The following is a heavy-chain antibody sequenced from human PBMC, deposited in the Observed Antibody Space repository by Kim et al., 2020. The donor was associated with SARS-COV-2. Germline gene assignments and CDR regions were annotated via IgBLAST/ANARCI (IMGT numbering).Heavy chain of an antibody. CDR1: GFTFSSYA. J-gene: IGHJ3*02. CDR2: ISGSGGST. CDR3: AKERMCGMLGYCSGGSWVNI. Sequence: GGSLRLSCAASGFTFSSYAMSWVRQAPGKGLEWVSAISGSGGSTYYADSVKGRFTISRDNSKNTLYLQMNSLRAEDTAVYYCAKERMCGMLGYCSGGSWVNIWGQGTMVTVSS. D-gene: IGHD2-15*01. V-gene: IGHV3-23*01.